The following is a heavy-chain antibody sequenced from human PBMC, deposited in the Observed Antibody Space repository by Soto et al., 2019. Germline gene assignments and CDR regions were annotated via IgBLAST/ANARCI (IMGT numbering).Heavy chain of an antibody. CDR1: GYSFTSYW. V-gene: IGHV5-10-1*03. Sequence: EVQLVQSGAEVKKPGESLRISCKGSGYSFTSYWISWVRQMPGKGLEWMGRIDPSDSYTNYSPSFQGHVTISADKSISTAYLQWSSLKASDTAMYYCAATYYYDSSGYYYAAVYWGQGTLVTVSS. CDR3: AATYYYDSSGYYYAAVY. J-gene: IGHJ4*02. CDR2: IDPSDSYT. D-gene: IGHD3-22*01.